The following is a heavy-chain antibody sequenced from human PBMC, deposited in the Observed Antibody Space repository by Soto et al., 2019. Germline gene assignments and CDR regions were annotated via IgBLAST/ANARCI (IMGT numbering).Heavy chain of an antibody. CDR3: ASGYYHDGPTYQSDSYGMAV. V-gene: IGHV1-69*12. J-gene: IGHJ6*02. CDR2: LIPLFDTA. CDR1: GGTFNTYV. D-gene: IGHD3-22*01. Sequence: QVQLVQSGAEVKKPGSSVKVSCKASGGTFNTYVISWVRQAPGQGLQWMGGLIPLFDTANYAQKFQGRVTITADESTSTAYMELTSLRSEDTAVYYCASGYYHDGPTYQSDSYGMAVWVQGTTVIVSS.